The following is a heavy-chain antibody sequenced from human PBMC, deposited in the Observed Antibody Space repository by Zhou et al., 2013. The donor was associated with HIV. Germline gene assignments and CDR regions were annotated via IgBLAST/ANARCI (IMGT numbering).Heavy chain of an antibody. CDR3: ARAGEYSSSSSYYYYYMDV. V-gene: IGHV1-69*05. J-gene: IGHJ6*03. CDR1: GGTFSSYA. D-gene: IGHD6-6*01. Sequence: QVQLVQSGAEVKKPGSSVKVSCKASGGTFSSYAISWVRQAPGQGLEWMGGIIPIFGTANYAQKFQGRVTITTDESTSTAYMELSSLRSEDTAVYYCARAGEYSSSSSYYYYYMDVWGKGTTVTVSS. CDR2: IIPIFGTA.